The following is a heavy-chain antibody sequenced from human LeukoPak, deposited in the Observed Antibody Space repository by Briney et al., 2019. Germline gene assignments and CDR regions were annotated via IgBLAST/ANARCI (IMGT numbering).Heavy chain of an antibody. J-gene: IGHJ5*02. V-gene: IGHV4-59*12. Sequence: SETLSLTCTVSGGSISSYYWSWIRQPPGKGLEWIGYIYYSGSTNYNPSLKSRVTISVDTSKNQLSLKLSSVTAADTAVYYCARESNYYGSGTGWFDPWGQGTLVTVSS. CDR3: ARESNYYGSGTGWFDP. CDR1: GGSISSYY. D-gene: IGHD3-10*01. CDR2: IYYSGST.